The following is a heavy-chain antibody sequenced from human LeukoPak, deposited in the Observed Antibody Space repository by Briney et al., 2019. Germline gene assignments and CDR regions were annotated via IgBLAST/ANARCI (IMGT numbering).Heavy chain of an antibody. V-gene: IGHV4-38-2*02. CDR2: IYHSGST. Sequence: PSETLSLTCTVSGGSISSYYWSWIRQPPGKGLEWIGSIYHSGSTYYNPSLKSRVTISVDTSKNQFSLKLSSVTAADTAVYYCAREGDSNSVGWFDPWGQGTLVTVSS. J-gene: IGHJ5*02. CDR3: AREGDSNSVGWFDP. D-gene: IGHD6-13*01. CDR1: GGSISSYY.